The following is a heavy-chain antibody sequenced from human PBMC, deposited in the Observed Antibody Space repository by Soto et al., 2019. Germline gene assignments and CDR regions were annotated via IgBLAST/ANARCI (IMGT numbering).Heavy chain of an antibody. Sequence: ASVKVSCKASGYTFTSYSMHWVRQAPGQRLEWMGWINAGNGNTKYSQKFQGRVTITRDTSASTAYMELSSLRSEDTAVYYCARGYCSGGSCYSVDYWGQGTLVTVS. CDR3: ARGYCSGGSCYSVDY. V-gene: IGHV1-3*01. CDR1: GYTFTSYS. J-gene: IGHJ4*02. D-gene: IGHD2-15*01. CDR2: INAGNGNT.